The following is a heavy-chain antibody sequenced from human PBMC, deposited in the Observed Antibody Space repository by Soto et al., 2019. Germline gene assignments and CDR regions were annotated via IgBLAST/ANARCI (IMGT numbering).Heavy chain of an antibody. J-gene: IGHJ4*02. CDR2: IYHSGST. CDR1: GYSISSGYY. CDR3: ARGRGSGWYYFDY. Sequence: PSETLSLTCAVSGYSISSGYYWGWIRQPPGKGLELIGSIYHSGSTYYNPSLKSRVTISVDTSKNQFSLKLSSVTAADTAVYFCARGRGSGWYYFDYGGQGTLVTVSS. V-gene: IGHV4-38-2*01. D-gene: IGHD6-19*01.